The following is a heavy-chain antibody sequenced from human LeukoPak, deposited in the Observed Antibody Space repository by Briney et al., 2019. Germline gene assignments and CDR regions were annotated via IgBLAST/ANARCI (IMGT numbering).Heavy chain of an antibody. V-gene: IGHV1-2*02. J-gene: IGHJ5*02. CDR3: ARERQLLSYNWFDP. CDR1: GYTFTGYY. CDR2: INPNSGGT. Sequence: ASVKVSCKASGYTFTGYYMHWVRQAPGQGLEWMGWINPNSGGTNYAQKFQGRATMTRDTSISTAYMELSRLRSDDTAVYYCARERQLLSYNWFDPWGQGTLVTVSS. D-gene: IGHD2-2*01.